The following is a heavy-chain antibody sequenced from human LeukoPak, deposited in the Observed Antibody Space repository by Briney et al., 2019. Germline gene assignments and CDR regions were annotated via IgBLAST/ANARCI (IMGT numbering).Heavy chain of an antibody. V-gene: IGHV1-2*04. CDR2: INPNSGGT. J-gene: IGHJ4*02. CDR1: GYTFTGYY. Sequence: ASVKVSCKASGYTFTGYYMHWVRRAPGQGLEWVGWINPNSGGTNYAQKFQGWVTMTRDTSISTAYMELSRLRSDDTAVYYCARDNSGYSYGFDYWGQGTLVTVSS. D-gene: IGHD5-18*01. CDR3: ARDNSGYSYGFDY.